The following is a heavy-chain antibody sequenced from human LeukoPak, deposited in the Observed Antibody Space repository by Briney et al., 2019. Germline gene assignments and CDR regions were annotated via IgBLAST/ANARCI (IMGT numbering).Heavy chain of an antibody. D-gene: IGHD2-2*01. CDR2: ISYDGSNK. CDR1: GFTFSSYA. CDR3: AREVRHAMTPFFDY. V-gene: IGHV3-30-3*01. J-gene: IGHJ4*02. Sequence: GRSLRLSCAASGFTFSSYAMHWVRQAPGKGLEWVVVISYDGSNKYYADSVKGRFTISRDNSKNTLYLQMNSLRAEDTAVYYCAREVRHAMTPFFDYWGQGTLVTVSS.